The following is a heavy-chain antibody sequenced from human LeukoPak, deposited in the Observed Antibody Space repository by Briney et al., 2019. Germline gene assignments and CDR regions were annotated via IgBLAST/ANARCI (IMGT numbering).Heavy chain of an antibody. J-gene: IGHJ6*02. CDR2: IYWDDDK. D-gene: IGHD6-13*01. CDR3: AHTLKAAAGTGAHYYGMDV. V-gene: IGHV2-5*02. CDR1: GFSLSTSGVG. Sequence: GSGPTLVKPTQTLTLTCTFSGFSLSTSGVGVGWIRQPPGKALEWLALIYWDDDKRYSPSLKSRLTITKDTSKNQVVLTMTNMDPVDTATYYCAHTLKAAAGTGAHYYGMDVWGQGTTVTVSS.